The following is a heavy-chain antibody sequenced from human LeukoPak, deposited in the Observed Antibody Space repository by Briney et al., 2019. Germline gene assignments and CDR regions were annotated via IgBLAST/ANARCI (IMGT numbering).Heavy chain of an antibody. J-gene: IGHJ4*02. Sequence: ASVTVSCTVSGYTLTELSMHWVRQAPGKGLEWMGGFDPEDGETIYAQKFQGRVTMTEDTSTSTAYMELRSLRSDDTAVYYCARPRPMYYYDSSGPYYFDYWGQGTLVTVSS. CDR1: GYTLTELS. V-gene: IGHV1-24*01. D-gene: IGHD3-22*01. CDR3: ARPRPMYYYDSSGPYYFDY. CDR2: FDPEDGET.